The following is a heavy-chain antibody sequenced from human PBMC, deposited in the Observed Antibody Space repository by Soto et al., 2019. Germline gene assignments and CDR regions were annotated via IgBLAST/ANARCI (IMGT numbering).Heavy chain of an antibody. CDR3: ASGARGYSYGYHFDY. D-gene: IGHD5-18*01. CDR1: GGTFSSYA. V-gene: IGHV1-69*13. CDR2: IIPIFGTA. Sequence: GASVKVSCKASGGTFSSYAISWVRQAPGQGLEWIGGIIPIFGTANYAQKFQGRVTITADESTSTAYMELSSLRSEDTAVYYFASGARGYSYGYHFDYWGQGTLVIVSS. J-gene: IGHJ4*02.